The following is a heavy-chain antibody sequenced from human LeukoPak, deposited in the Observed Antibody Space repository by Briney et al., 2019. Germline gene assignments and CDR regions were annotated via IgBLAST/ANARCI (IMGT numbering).Heavy chain of an antibody. CDR2: IIPILGIA. D-gene: IGHD3-10*01. J-gene: IGHJ4*02. CDR1: GGTFSSYA. CDR3: ARSQNQPDPVTMVRGVDFDY. V-gene: IGHV1-69*04. Sequence: ASVKVSCKASGGTFSSYAISWVRQAPGQGLEWMGRIIPILGIANYAQKFQGRVTITADKSTSTAYMELSSLRSEDTAVYYCARSQNQPDPVTMVRGVDFDYWGQGTLVTVSS.